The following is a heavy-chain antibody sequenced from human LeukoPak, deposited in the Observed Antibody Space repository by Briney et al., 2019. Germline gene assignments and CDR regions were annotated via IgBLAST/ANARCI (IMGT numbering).Heavy chain of an antibody. Sequence: PGGSLRLSCAASGFTFSSYGMHWVRQAPGKGLEWVAVISYDGSNKYYADSVKGRFTISRDNSKNTLYLQMNSLRAEDTAVYYCARDVGQGAFDIWGQGTMVTVSS. CDR3: ARDVGQGAFDI. CDR2: ISYDGSNK. V-gene: IGHV3-30*03. J-gene: IGHJ3*02. CDR1: GFTFSSYG.